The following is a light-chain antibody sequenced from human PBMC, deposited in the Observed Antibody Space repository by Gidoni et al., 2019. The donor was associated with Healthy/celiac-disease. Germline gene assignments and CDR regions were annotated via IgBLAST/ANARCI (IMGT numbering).Light chain of an antibody. CDR2: GNS. CDR3: QSYDSSLSGYYV. V-gene: IGLV1-40*01. J-gene: IGLJ1*01. CDR1: SSNIGAGYD. Sequence: QSVLTQPPSVSGPPGQRVSISCTGSSSNIGAGYDGHWYQQLPGTAPKLLSYGNSKRPSGVPDRFSGSKSGTSASLAITGLQAEDEADYYCQSYDSSLSGYYVFGTGTKVTVL.